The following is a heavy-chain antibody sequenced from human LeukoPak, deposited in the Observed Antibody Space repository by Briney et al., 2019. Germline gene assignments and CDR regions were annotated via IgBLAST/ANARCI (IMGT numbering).Heavy chain of an antibody. CDR1: GYTFTSYG. CDR3: ARDSSSAVAGTLWFDP. V-gene: IGHV1-18*01. D-gene: IGHD6-19*01. J-gene: IGHJ5*02. Sequence: ASVKVSCKASGYTFTSYGISWVRQAPGRGLEWMGWISAYNGNTNYAQKLQGRVTMTTDTSTSTAYMELRSLRSDDTAVYYCARDSSSAVAGTLWFDPWGQGTLVTVSS. CDR2: ISAYNGNT.